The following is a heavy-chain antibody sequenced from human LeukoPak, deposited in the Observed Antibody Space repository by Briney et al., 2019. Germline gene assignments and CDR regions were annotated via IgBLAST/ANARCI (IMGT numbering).Heavy chain of an antibody. CDR3: ARGGIKVIAEWGRYYFDY. V-gene: IGHV4-34*01. CDR1: GFTFNNYA. CDR2: INHSGST. D-gene: IGHD3-16*01. J-gene: IGHJ4*02. Sequence: GSLRLSCAASGFTFNNYAMTWIRQPPGKGLEWIGEINHSGSTNYNPSLKSRVTISVDTSKNQFSLKLSSVTAADTAVYYCARGGIKVIAEWGRYYFDYWGQGTLVTVSS.